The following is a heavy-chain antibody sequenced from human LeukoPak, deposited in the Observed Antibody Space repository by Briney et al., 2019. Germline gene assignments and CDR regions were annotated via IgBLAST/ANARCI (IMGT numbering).Heavy chain of an antibody. CDR1: GGTFSSYA. V-gene: IGHV1-69*01. J-gene: IGHJ6*02. D-gene: IGHD4-11*01. CDR3: ATLTTEYYYYGMDV. Sequence: SVKVSCKASGGTFSSYAISWVRQAPGQGLEWMGGIIPIFGTANYAQKFQGRVTITADESTSTAYMELSSLRSEDTAVYYCATLTTEYYYYGMDVWGQGTTVTVSS. CDR2: IIPIFGTA.